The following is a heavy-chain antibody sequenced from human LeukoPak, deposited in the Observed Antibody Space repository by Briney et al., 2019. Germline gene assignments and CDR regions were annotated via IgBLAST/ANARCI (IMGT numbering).Heavy chain of an antibody. CDR3: AREYSSGWYAYYYYGMDV. J-gene: IGHJ6*02. CDR1: GLTFSSHR. CDR2: ITNDGSST. D-gene: IGHD6-19*01. Sequence: PGGSLRLSCAASGLTFSSHRMHWVRQAPGKGLVWVSRITNDGSSTTYADSVKGRFTISRDNAKNTLYLQMNSLRAEDTAVYYCAREYSSGWYAYYYYGMDVWGQGTTVTVSS. V-gene: IGHV3-74*01.